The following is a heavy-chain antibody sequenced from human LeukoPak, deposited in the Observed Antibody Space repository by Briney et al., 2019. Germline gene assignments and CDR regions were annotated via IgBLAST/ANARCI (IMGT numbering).Heavy chain of an antibody. J-gene: IGHJ4*02. CDR3: ARVSAGYTSGWHFDY. V-gene: IGHV1-2*02. D-gene: IGHD6-19*01. CDR2: INPNSGGT. Sequence: ASVKVSCEASGYTYTAYYLHWVRQAPGQGLEWMGWINPNSGGTHYAQKFQGRVTMTRDTSISTVHMQLSSLRSDDTAVYYCARVSAGYTSGWHFDYWGQGTLVTVSS. CDR1: GYTYTAYY.